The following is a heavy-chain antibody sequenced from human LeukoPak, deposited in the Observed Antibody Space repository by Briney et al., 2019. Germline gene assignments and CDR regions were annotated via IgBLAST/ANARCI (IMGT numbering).Heavy chain of an antibody. Sequence: SETLSLTCTVSGGSISSYYWSWIRQPPGKGLEWIGYIYYSGSTNYNPSLKSRVTISVDTSKNQFSLNLSSVTAADTAVYYCARTSFFRGRRTGDALDIWGQGTMVTVSS. D-gene: IGHD1/OR15-1a*01. J-gene: IGHJ3*02. CDR1: GGSISSYY. CDR2: IYYSGST. CDR3: ARTSFFRGRRTGDALDI. V-gene: IGHV4-59*01.